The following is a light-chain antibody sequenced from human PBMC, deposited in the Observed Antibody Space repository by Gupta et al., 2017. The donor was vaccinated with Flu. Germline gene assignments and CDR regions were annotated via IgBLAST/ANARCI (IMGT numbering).Light chain of an antibody. V-gene: IGLV2-14*01. CDR2: EVN. CDR3: ISYTRRSVFF. Sequence: QSALTQPASVSGSPGQSITISCTGTSSDIGDYNSVSWYQHHPGKPPKLVIFEVNNRPSGFSDRFSGSKSGDTASLTISGLQAEDEAYYYCISYTRRSVFFFGAGTTVTVL. J-gene: IGLJ1*01. CDR1: SSDIGDYNS.